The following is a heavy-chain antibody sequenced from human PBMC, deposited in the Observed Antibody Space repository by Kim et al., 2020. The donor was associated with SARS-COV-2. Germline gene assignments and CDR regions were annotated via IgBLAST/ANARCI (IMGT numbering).Heavy chain of an antibody. CDR3: AREGRFCSGGSCFH. D-gene: IGHD2-15*01. Sequence: SETLSLTCTVSGYSISSGYYWGWIRQPPGKGLEWIASIYHSGSTDYNPSLKNRVTISLDMSKNQFSLRLNSVTAADTAVYYCAREGRFCSGGSCFHWGQG. CDR2: IYHSGST. J-gene: IGHJ1*01. CDR1: GYSISSGYY. V-gene: IGHV4-38-2*02.